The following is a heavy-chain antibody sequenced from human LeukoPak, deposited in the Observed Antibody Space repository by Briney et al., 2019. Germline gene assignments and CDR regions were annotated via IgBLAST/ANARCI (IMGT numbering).Heavy chain of an antibody. CDR2: IYYSGST. Sequence: PSETLSLTCFVSGGSISSSSFYWGWIRQPPGKGLEWIGTIYYSGSTYYNPSLKSRVIISVDTSKNQFSLKLSSVTAADTAVYYCARQGVATAIDYWGQGTLVTVSS. J-gene: IGHJ4*02. D-gene: IGHD2-21*02. V-gene: IGHV4-39*07. CDR3: ARQGVATAIDY. CDR1: GGSISSSSFY.